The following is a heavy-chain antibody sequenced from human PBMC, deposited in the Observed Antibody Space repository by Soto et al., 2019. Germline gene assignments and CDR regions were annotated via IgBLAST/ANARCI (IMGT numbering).Heavy chain of an antibody. Sequence: SETLSLTCAVYGGSFSGYYWSWIRQPPGKGLEWIGEINHSGSTNYNPSLKSRVTISVDTSKNQFSLKLSSVTAADTAVYYCATVTTFNSIYYMDVWGKGTTVTVSS. J-gene: IGHJ6*03. D-gene: IGHD4-4*01. CDR3: ATVTTFNSIYYMDV. V-gene: IGHV4-34*01. CDR2: INHSGST. CDR1: GGSFSGYY.